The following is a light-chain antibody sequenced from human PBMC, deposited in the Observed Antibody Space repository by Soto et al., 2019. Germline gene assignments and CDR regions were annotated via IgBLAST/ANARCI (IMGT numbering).Light chain of an antibody. Sequence: ENVLTQSPGTLSLSPGERATLSCRASQSVSTNLAWYQQKPGQAPRLLIYGASTRATGIPARFSGSGSGTEFTLTISSLQSEDFAVYYCQQYNNWTPWTFGQGTKVDI. CDR1: QSVSTN. CDR3: QQYNNWTPWT. CDR2: GAS. J-gene: IGKJ1*01. V-gene: IGKV3-15*01.